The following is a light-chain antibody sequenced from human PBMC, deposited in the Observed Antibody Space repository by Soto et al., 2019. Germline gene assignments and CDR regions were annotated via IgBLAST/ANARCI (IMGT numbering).Light chain of an antibody. CDR2: LGS. CDR3: MQTLQSPFT. J-gene: IGKJ3*01. Sequence: DIVMTQSPLSLPVTPGEPASISCRSSQSLLHSNGYKYLDWYLQKPGQSPQLLINLGSNRATWVPDRFSGSGAGKEFTLKISRVAAEDVGVYYCMQTLQSPFTFGPGTKVDIK. V-gene: IGKV2-28*01. CDR1: QSLLHSNGYKY.